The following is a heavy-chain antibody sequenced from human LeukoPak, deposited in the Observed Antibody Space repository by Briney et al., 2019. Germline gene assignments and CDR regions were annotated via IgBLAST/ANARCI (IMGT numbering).Heavy chain of an antibody. CDR2: IYYSGST. CDR1: GGSISSYY. CDR3: ARDRRGVINWFDP. V-gene: IGHV4-59*01. J-gene: IGHJ5*02. Sequence: SETLSLTCTVSGGSISSYYWSWIRQPPGKGLEWIGYIYYSGSTNYNPSLKSRVTISVDTSKNQFSLKLSSVTAADTAVYYCARDRRGVINWFDPWGQGTLVTVSS. D-gene: IGHD3-10*01.